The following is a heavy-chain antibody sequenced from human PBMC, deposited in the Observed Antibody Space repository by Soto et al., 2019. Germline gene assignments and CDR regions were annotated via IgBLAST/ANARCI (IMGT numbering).Heavy chain of an antibody. CDR1: GFTFSSYS. CDR2: ISSSSSYI. J-gene: IGHJ6*02. V-gene: IGHV3-21*01. D-gene: IGHD3-10*01. CDR3: ARDGGIGYYYYGMDV. Sequence: EVQLVESGGGLVKPGGSLRLSCAASGFTFSSYSMNWVRQAPGKGLEWVSSISSSSSYIYYADSVKGRFTISRDNAKNSLYLQMNSLRAEDTAVYYCARDGGIGYYYYGMDVWGQGTTVTVSS.